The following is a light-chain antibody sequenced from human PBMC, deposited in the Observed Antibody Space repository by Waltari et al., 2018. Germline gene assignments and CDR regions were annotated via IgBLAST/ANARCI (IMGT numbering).Light chain of an antibody. CDR3: QAWDSTIAV. J-gene: IGLJ2*01. V-gene: IGLV3-1*01. CDR1: ALASTY. CDR2: QNT. Sequence: SYEVTQPPSVSVSPGPTASVTCSGDALASTYTSWYQQRPGQSPVVVSYQNTNRPSGIPERFSGSNSGNTATLTISGTQAMDEADYYCQAWDSTIAVFGGGTKLTVL.